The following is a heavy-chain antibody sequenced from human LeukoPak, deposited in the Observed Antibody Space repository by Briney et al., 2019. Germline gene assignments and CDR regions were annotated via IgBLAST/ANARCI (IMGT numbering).Heavy chain of an antibody. Sequence: ASVKVSCKASGYTFTSYGISWVRQAPGQGLEWMGWISAYNGNTNYAQKLQGRVTMTTDTSTSTAYMELRSLRSDDTAVYYCVRSGYCYGGTCHSGAFDIWGQGTVVTVSS. J-gene: IGHJ3*02. CDR1: GYTFTSYG. CDR2: ISAYNGNT. V-gene: IGHV1-18*01. D-gene: IGHD2-15*01. CDR3: VRSGYCYGGTCHSGAFDI.